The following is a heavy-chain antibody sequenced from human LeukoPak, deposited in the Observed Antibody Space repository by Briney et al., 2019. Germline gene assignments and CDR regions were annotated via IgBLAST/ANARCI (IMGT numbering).Heavy chain of an antibody. CDR3: ARDGEYYYGSGSYFDY. D-gene: IGHD3-10*01. Sequence: GRSLRLSCAASGFTFSSYAMHWVRQAPGKGLEWVAVISYDGSNKYYADSVKGRFTISRDNSKNTLYLQMNSLRAEDTAVYYCARDGEYYYGSGSYFDYWGQGTLVTVSS. CDR2: ISYDGSNK. CDR1: GFTFSSYA. V-gene: IGHV3-30-3*01. J-gene: IGHJ4*02.